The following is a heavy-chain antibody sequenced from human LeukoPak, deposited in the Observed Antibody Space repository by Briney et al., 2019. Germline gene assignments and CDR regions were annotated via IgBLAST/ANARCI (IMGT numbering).Heavy chain of an antibody. CDR1: GFTFSSYS. D-gene: IGHD2-21*01. CDR2: ISSSSSYI. V-gene: IGHV3-21*04. CDR3: AKDDIPDY. J-gene: IGHJ4*02. Sequence: GGSLRLSCAASGFTFSSYSMNWVRQAPGKGLEWVSSISSSSSYIYYADSVKGRFTISRDNSKNTLYLQMNSLRAEDTAVYYCAKDDIPDYWGQGTLVTVSS.